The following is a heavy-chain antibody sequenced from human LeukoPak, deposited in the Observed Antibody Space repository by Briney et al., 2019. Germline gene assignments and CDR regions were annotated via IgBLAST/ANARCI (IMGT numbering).Heavy chain of an antibody. CDR3: ARERLRRQGAAFDV. CDR1: GFIFSDYW. J-gene: IGHJ3*01. V-gene: IGHV3-66*01. D-gene: IGHD3-22*01. CDR2: IYSGGST. Sequence: GGSLRLSCAASGFIFSDYWMHWVRQGPGKGLEWVSVIYSGGSTYYADSVKGRFTISRDNSKNTLYLQMNSLRAEDTAVYYCARERLRRQGAAFDVWGQGTMVTVSS.